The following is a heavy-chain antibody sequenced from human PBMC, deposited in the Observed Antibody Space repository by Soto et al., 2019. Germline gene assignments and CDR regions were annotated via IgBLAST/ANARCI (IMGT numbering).Heavy chain of an antibody. J-gene: IGHJ4*01. CDR1: GFTFSSYE. V-gene: IGHV3-48*03. CDR2: ISSSGSSI. Sequence: EVQLVESGGGLVQPGGSLRLSCAASGFTFSSYEMNWVRQAPGKGLELVSYISSSGSSIYYADSVKGRSTISRDNANNSLYLQMIRLSAEDTAVYYCARDIAVPPGAPGNSWRDYWGHGTLVTVSS. D-gene: IGHD6-19*01. CDR3: ARDIAVPPGAPGNSWRDY.